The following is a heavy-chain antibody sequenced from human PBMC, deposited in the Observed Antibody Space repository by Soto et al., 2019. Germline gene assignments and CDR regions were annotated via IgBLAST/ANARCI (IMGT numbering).Heavy chain of an antibody. CDR1: GFTLSNYA. J-gene: IGHJ3*02. Sequence: EMQLLESGGDLVQPGGSLRLSCAASGFTLSNYAMTWVRQAPGKGLEYISAISGSGGTTYYADSMKGRFTISRDNSKNTIYLEMNRLIAKDTRVYDCATDRDDIGMVDAFEIWGPGTMVTVSS. V-gene: IGHV3-23*01. D-gene: IGHD2-15*01. CDR2: ISGSGGTT. CDR3: ATDRDDIGMVDAFEI.